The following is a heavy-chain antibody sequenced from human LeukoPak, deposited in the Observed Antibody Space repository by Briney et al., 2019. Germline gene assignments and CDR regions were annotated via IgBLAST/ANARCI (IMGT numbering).Heavy chain of an antibody. CDR3: ARLPNWYFDL. Sequence: KTSETLSLTCTVSGGSVSSHYWSWIRQPPGRGLEWIGNIYYSGSTNYNPSLKSRVTISVDTSKNQFSLKLSSVTAADTAVYYCARLPNWYFDLWGRGTLVTVSS. CDR2: IYYSGST. J-gene: IGHJ2*01. CDR1: GGSVSSHY. V-gene: IGHV4-59*08.